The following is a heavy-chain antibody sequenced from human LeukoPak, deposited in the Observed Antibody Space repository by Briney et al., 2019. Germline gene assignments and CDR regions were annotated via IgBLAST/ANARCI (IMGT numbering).Heavy chain of an antibody. Sequence: PGGSLRLSCAASGFIFSTYDMHWVRQATGKGLEWVSGINRAGDTYYPGSVKGRFTISREDAKNSFYLQMNSLRVGDTAVYYCARGDCSGGSCSSMDVWGQGPTVIV. J-gene: IGHJ6*02. V-gene: IGHV3-13*04. CDR3: ARGDCSGGSCSSMDV. CDR2: INRAGDT. D-gene: IGHD2-15*01. CDR1: GFIFSTYD.